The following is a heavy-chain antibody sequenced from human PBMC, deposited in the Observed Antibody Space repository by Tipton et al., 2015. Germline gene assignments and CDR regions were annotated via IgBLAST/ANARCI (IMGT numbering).Heavy chain of an antibody. CDR1: GFTFSNSA. V-gene: IGHV3-23*01. J-gene: IGHJ3*02. D-gene: IGHD3-10*01. CDR2: ITGNGATT. CDR3: ARDRPPHYYGSGIEAFDI. Sequence: SLRLSCAASGFTFSNSAMTWVRQSPGKGLEWVGLITGNGATTYYADSVKGRFSISRDISEHTLYLQMSSLTVEDTAVYYCARDRPPHYYGSGIEAFDIWGQGTMVTVSS.